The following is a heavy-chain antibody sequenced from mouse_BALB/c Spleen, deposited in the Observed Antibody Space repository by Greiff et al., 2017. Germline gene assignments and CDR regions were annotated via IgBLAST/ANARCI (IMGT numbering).Heavy chain of an antibody. CDR3: ASYYYGSSWFAY. D-gene: IGHD1-1*01. V-gene: IGHV2-9*02. J-gene: IGHJ3*01. CDR2: IWAGGST. Sequence: VKVEESGPGLVAPSQSLSITCTVSGFSLTSYGVHWVRQPPGKGLEWLGVIWAGGSTNYNSALMSRLSISKDNSKSQVFLKMNSLQTDDTAMYYCASYYYGSSWFAYWGQGTLVTVSA. CDR1: GFSLTSYG.